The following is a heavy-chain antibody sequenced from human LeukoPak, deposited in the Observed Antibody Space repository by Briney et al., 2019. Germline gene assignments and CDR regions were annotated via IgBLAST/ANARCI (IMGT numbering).Heavy chain of an antibody. V-gene: IGHV3-53*01. Sequence: GGSLRLSCAASGFTVSSNYMSWVRQAPGKGLEWVSVIYSGGSTYYADSVKGRFTISRDNSKNTLYLQMNSLRAEDTAVYYCARGLKDRYGLGHFDIWGQGTMVTVSS. J-gene: IGHJ3*02. CDR3: ARGLKDRYGLGHFDI. CDR1: GFTVSSNY. CDR2: IYSGGST. D-gene: IGHD3-10*01.